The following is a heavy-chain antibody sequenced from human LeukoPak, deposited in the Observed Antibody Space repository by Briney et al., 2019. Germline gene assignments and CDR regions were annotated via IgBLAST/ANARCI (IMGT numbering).Heavy chain of an antibody. CDR1: GFTFSSYA. CDR3: AKWGPAAISVGIYYYYYMDV. V-gene: IGHV3-23*01. Sequence: GGSLRLSXAASGFTFSSYAMSWVRQAPGKGLEWVSAISGSGGSTYYADSVKGRFTISRDNSKNTLYLQMNSLRAEDTAVYYCAKWGPAAISVGIYYYYYMDVWGKGTTVTVSS. D-gene: IGHD2-2*01. CDR2: ISGSGGST. J-gene: IGHJ6*03.